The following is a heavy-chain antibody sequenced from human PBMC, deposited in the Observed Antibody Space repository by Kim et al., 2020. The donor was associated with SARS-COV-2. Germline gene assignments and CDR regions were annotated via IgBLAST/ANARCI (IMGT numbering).Heavy chain of an antibody. J-gene: IGHJ6*02. D-gene: IGHD2-15*01. Sequence: SVKVSCKASGGTFSSYAISWVRQVPGQGLEWMGGIIPIFGTANYAQKFQGRVTITADESTSTAYMELSSLRSEDTAVYYCARSGYCSGGSCYDYYGMDVWGRGTTVTVSS. CDR1: GGTFSSYA. V-gene: IGHV1-69*13. CDR2: IIPIFGTA. CDR3: ARSGYCSGGSCYDYYGMDV.